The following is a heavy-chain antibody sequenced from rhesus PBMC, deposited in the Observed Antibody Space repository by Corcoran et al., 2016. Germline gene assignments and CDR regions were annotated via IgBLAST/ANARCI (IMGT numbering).Heavy chain of an antibody. D-gene: IGHD1-44*01. CDR2: IIGTSGNT. V-gene: IGHV4-99*01. CDR3: ARQGNSGFDN. J-gene: IGHJ4*01. Sequence: QVQLQESGPGLVKPSETLSLTCTVSGHSISSGYYWGWIRRPPGKGLEYIGYIIGTSGNTYNNPSLKSRVTISKDTSKNQFSLKLSSVTAADTAVYYCARQGNSGFDNWGQGVLVTVSS. CDR1: GHSISSGYY.